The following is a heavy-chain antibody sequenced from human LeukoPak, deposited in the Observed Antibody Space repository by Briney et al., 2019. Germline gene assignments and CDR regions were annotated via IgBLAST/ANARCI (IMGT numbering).Heavy chain of an antibody. J-gene: IGHJ4*02. CDR1: GFTFSTYA. D-gene: IGHD3-10*01. CDR2: ISGSGGST. V-gene: IGHV3-23*01. CDR3: ARVPLYYGGLSFDY. Sequence: GGSLRLSCAASGFTFSTYAMNWVRQAPGKGLEWVSAISGSGGSTYYADSVKGRFTISRDNSKNTLYLQMNSLRAEDTAVYYCARVPLYYGGLSFDYWGQGTLVTVSS.